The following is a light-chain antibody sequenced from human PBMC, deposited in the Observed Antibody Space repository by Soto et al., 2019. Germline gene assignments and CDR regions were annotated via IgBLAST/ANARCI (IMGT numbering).Light chain of an antibody. CDR2: EVI. CDR1: SSDIGGYGY. CDR3: SSYTSRSIVV. J-gene: IGLJ2*01. V-gene: IGLV2-14*01. Sequence: QSVLTQPASVSGSPGQSITISCTGTSSDIGGYGYVSWYRQHPGKAPKLLIYEVIHRPSGVSNRFSGSKSGNTASLTISGLQADDEADYYCSSYTSRSIVVFGGGTKLTVL.